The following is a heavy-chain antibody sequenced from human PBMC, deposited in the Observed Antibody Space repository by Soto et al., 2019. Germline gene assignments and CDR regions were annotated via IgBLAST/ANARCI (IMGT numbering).Heavy chain of an antibody. CDR3: ARDLGGLLWHSDYYYYYGMDV. J-gene: IGHJ6*02. CDR2: ISYDGSNK. CDR1: GFTFSSYA. D-gene: IGHD3-10*01. Sequence: GGSLRLSCAASGFTFSSYAMHWVRQAPGKGLEWVAVISYDGSNKYYADSVKGRFTISRDNSKNTLYLQMNSLRAEDTAVYYCARDLGGLLWHSDYYYYYGMDVWGQGTTVTVSS. V-gene: IGHV3-30-3*01.